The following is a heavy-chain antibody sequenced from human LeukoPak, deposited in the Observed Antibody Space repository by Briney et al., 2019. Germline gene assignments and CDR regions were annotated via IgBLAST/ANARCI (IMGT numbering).Heavy chain of an antibody. CDR3: ARGRSWEGDWFDP. V-gene: IGHV4-34*01. CDR1: GGSFSGYY. Sequence: PSETLSLTCAVYGGSFSGYYWSWIRQPPGKGLEWIGEIKHSGSTNYNPSLKSRVTISVDTSKNQFSLKLSSVTAADTAVYYCARGRSWEGDWFDPWGQGTLVTVSS. CDR2: IKHSGST. D-gene: IGHD6-13*01. J-gene: IGHJ5*02.